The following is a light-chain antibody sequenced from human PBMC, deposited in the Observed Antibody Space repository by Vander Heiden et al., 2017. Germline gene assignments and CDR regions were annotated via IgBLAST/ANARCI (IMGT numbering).Light chain of an antibody. Sequence: DIQITQSPSSLSASVGDRVTVTCRAGQSISYYLNWYQQKPGKAPKLLIYAASSLQTGVPSRFSGSGSGTDFTLTISSLQPEDFATYYCQQSYSTPLTFGGGTKVEIK. J-gene: IGKJ4*01. CDR2: AAS. CDR1: QSISYY. CDR3: QQSYSTPLT. V-gene: IGKV1-39*01.